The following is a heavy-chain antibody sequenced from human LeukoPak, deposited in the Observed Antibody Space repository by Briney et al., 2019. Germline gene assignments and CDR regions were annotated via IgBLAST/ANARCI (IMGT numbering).Heavy chain of an antibody. CDR1: GGSISSSSYY. V-gene: IGHV4-39*07. D-gene: IGHD3-10*01. Sequence: SSGTLSLTCTVSGGSISSSSYYWGWIRQPPGKGLEWIGSIYYSGSTYYNPSLKSRVTISVDTSKNQFSLKLSSVTAADTAVYYCARVHIGTYYYGSGSPPDDINYYYYYMDVWGKGTTVTISS. CDR2: IYYSGST. J-gene: IGHJ6*03. CDR3: ARVHIGTYYYGSGSPPDDINYYYYYMDV.